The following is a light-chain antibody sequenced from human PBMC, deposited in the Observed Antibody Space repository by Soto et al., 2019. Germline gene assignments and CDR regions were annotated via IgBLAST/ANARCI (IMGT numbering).Light chain of an antibody. V-gene: IGKV3-11*01. CDR3: QQRSNRIT. CDR2: DAS. J-gene: IGKJ5*01. CDR1: QSISIY. Sequence: EIVLTQSPATLSLSPGERATLSCRASQSISIYVAWYQQKPGQAPRLLIYDASNRATGIPDRFSGSGSGTVFTLSISSIAPEDVAVYYCQQRSNRITFGQGTRLEIK.